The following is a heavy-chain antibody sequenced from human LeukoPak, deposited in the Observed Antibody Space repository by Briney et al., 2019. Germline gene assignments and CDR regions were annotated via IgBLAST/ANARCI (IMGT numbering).Heavy chain of an antibody. Sequence: SETLSLTCTVSGGSISSYYWSWIRQPPGKGLEWIGYIYYSGSTNYNPSLKSRVTISVDTSKNQSSLKLSSVTAADTAVYYCARVGTAIPNDAFDIWGQGTMVTVSS. V-gene: IGHV4-59*01. CDR1: GGSISSYY. CDR2: IYYSGST. D-gene: IGHD2-21*02. J-gene: IGHJ3*02. CDR3: ARVGTAIPNDAFDI.